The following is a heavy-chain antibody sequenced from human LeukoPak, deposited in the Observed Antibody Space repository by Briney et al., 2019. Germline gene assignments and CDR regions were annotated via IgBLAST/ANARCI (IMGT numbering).Heavy chain of an antibody. CDR2: IYSGFDT. D-gene: IGHD6-13*01. J-gene: IGHJ4*02. V-gene: IGHV3-53*01. CDR1: GFPVGSNY. CDR3: ARIAGSGAAAGTIDY. Sequence: GGSLRLSCVASGFPVGSNYLSWVRQAPGKGLEWISVIYSGFDTDYADSVKGRFTISRDNSRNTLYLQMNSLRVDDTAVYYCARIAGSGAAAGTIDYWGQGTLVTVSS.